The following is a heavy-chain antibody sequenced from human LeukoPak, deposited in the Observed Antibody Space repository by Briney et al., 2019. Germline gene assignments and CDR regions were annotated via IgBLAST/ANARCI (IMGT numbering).Heavy chain of an antibody. CDR3: ARGVFYYYMDV. CDR2: INWNGGNT. J-gene: IGHJ6*03. V-gene: IGHV3-20*04. Sequence: PGGSLRLSCAASGFIFNDHGMSWVRQGPGKGLEWVSGINWNGGNTNYADSVKGRFTISRDNAKNSLYLQMNSLRAEDTALYYCARGVFYYYMDVWGKGTTVTVSS. CDR1: GFIFNDHG.